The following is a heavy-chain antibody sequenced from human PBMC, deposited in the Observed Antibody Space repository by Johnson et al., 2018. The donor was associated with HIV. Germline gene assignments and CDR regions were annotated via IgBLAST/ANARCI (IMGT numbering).Heavy chain of an antibody. Sequence: QVQLVESGGGVVQPGGSLRLSCAASGFTFSNYAMHWVRQAPGKGLEWVAVISYDGSNKYFADSVKGRFTISRDNSKNSLYLQMNSLRAEDTAVYYCARDTITMVRGVVDAFDIWGQGTMVTVSS. D-gene: IGHD3-10*01. J-gene: IGHJ3*02. V-gene: IGHV3-30*04. CDR2: ISYDGSNK. CDR3: ARDTITMVRGVVDAFDI. CDR1: GFTFSNYA.